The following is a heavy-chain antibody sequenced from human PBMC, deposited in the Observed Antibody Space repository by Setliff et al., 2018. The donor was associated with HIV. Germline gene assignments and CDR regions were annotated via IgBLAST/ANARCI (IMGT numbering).Heavy chain of an antibody. CDR1: GGSFSGHY. CDR2: INESGRI. D-gene: IGHD3-3*01. CDR3: ARETDVSTSWFGGYYFDF. J-gene: IGHJ4*02. V-gene: IGHV4-34*01. Sequence: PSETLSLTCAVYGGSFSGHYWNWVRQPPGKGLEWIGEINESGRINYNPSLKSRPIISVDTSKKQFSLNLISMTAADTAVYFCARETDVSTSWFGGYYFDFWGQGTVVTVSS.